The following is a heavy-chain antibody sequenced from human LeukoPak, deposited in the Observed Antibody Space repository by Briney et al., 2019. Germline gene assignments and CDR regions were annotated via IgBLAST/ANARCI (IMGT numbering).Heavy chain of an antibody. D-gene: IGHD3-22*01. CDR2: IIPIFGTA. CDR1: GGTFSSYA. J-gene: IGHJ3*02. Sequence: SVKVSCKASGGTFSSYAISWVRQAPGQGLEWMGGIIPIFGTANYAQKFQGRVTITADKSTSTAYMELSSLRSEDTAVYYCARRRKAYYYDSSGPIDAFDIWGQGTMVTVSS. V-gene: IGHV1-69*06. CDR3: ARRRKAYYYDSSGPIDAFDI.